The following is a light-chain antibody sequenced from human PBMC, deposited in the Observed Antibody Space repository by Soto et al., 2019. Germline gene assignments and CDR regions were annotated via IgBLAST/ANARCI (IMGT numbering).Light chain of an antibody. Sequence: AIQMTHSPSSLSASVGDRVTITCRASQGITNDLGWYQQKPGKAPKLLIYSASGLQSGVPSRFSGSGSGTDFTLTISSLQPEDFATYYCLQDYDFPRTFGPGTKVDIK. J-gene: IGKJ1*01. CDR2: SAS. CDR1: QGITND. CDR3: LQDYDFPRT. V-gene: IGKV1-6*01.